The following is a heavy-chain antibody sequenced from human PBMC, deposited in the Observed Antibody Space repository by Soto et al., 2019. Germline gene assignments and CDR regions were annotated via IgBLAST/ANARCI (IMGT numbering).Heavy chain of an antibody. Sequence: SETLSLTCAVSGGSISSSNWWSWVRQPPGKGLEWIGEIYHSGSTNYNPSLKSRDTISVDKSKNQFSLKLSSVTAADTAVYYCARDQWLVRTGLWGQGTTVTVSS. CDR3: ARDQWLVRTGL. CDR1: GGSISSSNW. V-gene: IGHV4-4*02. CDR2: IYHSGST. J-gene: IGHJ6*02. D-gene: IGHD6-19*01.